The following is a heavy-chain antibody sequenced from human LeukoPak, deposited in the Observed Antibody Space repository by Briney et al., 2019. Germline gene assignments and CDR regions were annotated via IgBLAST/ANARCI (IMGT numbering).Heavy chain of an antibody. J-gene: IGHJ3*02. V-gene: IGHV4-31*03. D-gene: IGHD3-22*01. CDR1: GGSISSGGYY. CDR3: ARDGRPFSSGYYHDAFDI. Sequence: SSQTLSLTCTVSGGSISSGGYYWSWIRQHPGKGLEWIGYIYYSGSTYYNPSLKSRVTISVDTSKNQFSLKLSSVTAADTAVYYCARDGRPFSSGYYHDAFDIWGQGTMATVSS. CDR2: IYYSGST.